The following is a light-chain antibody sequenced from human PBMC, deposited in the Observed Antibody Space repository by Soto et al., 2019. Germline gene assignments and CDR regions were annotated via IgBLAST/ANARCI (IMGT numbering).Light chain of an antibody. CDR3: AARDDSLSGHWV. Sequence: QSVLTQPPSASGTPGQRVTISCSGSSSNIGSEYVVWYQHLPGTAPKLLIYRNNQRPSEVPDRFAGSKSGTSASLAISGLRSEDEADYYRAARDDSLSGHWVFGGGTKVTVL. V-gene: IGLV1-47*01. CDR1: SSNIGSEY. CDR2: RNN. J-gene: IGLJ3*02.